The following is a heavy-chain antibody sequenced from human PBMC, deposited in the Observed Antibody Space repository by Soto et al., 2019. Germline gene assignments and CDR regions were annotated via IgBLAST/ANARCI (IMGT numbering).Heavy chain of an antibody. CDR1: GGTFSSYT. V-gene: IGHV1-69*08. CDR3: AREEYYYGSGAFFDY. CDR2: IIPILGIA. D-gene: IGHD3-10*01. J-gene: IGHJ4*02. Sequence: QVQLVQSGAEVKKPGSSVKVSCKASGGTFSSYTISWVRQAPGQGLEWMGRIIPILGIANYAQKFQGRVPITADKSTGTAYVELSSLRSEDTAVYYCAREEYYYGSGAFFDYWGQGTLVTVSS.